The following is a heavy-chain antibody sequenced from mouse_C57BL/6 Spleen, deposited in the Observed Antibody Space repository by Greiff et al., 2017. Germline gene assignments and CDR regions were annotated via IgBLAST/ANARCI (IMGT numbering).Heavy chain of an antibody. V-gene: IGHV5-16*01. D-gene: IGHD1-1*01. CDR3: ARDPGDYGSFYFDY. CDR1: GFTFSDYY. Sequence: DVKLVESEGGLVQPGSSMKLSCTASGFTFSDYYMAWVRQVPEKGLEWVANINYDGSSTYYLDSLKSRFIISRDNAKNILYLQMSSLKSEDTATYYCARDPGDYGSFYFDYWGQGTTLTVSS. CDR2: INYDGSST. J-gene: IGHJ2*01.